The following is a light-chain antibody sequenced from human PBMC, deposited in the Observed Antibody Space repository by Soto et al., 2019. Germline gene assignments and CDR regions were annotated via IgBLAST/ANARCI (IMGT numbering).Light chain of an antibody. CDR3: AAWDDSLNGYV. J-gene: IGLJ1*01. Sequence: QSVLTQPPSASGTPGQRVTISCSGSSSNIGSNNVNWYQQLPGTAPKLLIYSYNQRPSGVPDRFSDSKSGTSASLAISGLQSEDEADYYCAAWDDSLNGYVFGTGTKLTVL. V-gene: IGLV1-44*01. CDR2: SYN. CDR1: SSNIGSNN.